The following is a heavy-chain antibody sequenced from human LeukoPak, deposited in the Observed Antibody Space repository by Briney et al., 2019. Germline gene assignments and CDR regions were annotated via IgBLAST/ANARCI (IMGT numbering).Heavy chain of an antibody. CDR3: AKAEPRRAYSGYDYAGLYYYYYGMDV. Sequence: GGSLRLSCAASGFTFSSYGMHWVRQAPGKGLEWVAFTRYDGSNKYYADSVKGRFTISRDNSKNTLYLQMNSLRAEDTAVYYCAKAEPRRAYSGYDYAGLYYYYYGMDVWGQGTTVTVSS. CDR1: GFTFSSYG. CDR2: TRYDGSNK. D-gene: IGHD5-12*01. V-gene: IGHV3-30*02. J-gene: IGHJ6*02.